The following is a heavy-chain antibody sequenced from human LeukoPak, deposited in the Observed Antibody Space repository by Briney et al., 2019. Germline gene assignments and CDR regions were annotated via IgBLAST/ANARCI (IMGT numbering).Heavy chain of an antibody. D-gene: IGHD1-26*01. Sequence: SETLSLTCIVSGGSMSGYYWSWIRQPAGKGLEWIGRLSSTGTTTYNPSLMSRVAVSQDPSKNQFSLKLSSVTAADTAVYYCVSYSGSYPRAFDIWGQGTMVTVSS. V-gene: IGHV4-4*07. CDR2: LSSTGTT. CDR1: GGSMSGYY. CDR3: VSYSGSYPRAFDI. J-gene: IGHJ3*02.